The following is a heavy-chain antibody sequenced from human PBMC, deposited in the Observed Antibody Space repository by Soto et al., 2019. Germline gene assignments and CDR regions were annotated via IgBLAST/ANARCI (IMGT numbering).Heavy chain of an antibody. CDR2: ISAYNGNT. CDR1: GYTFTSYG. D-gene: IGHD3-10*01. CDR3: ARGKAYYGSGTVFDF. Sequence: QVQLVQSGAEVKKPGASVKVTCKASGYTFTSYGISWVRQAPGQGLEWMGWISAYNGNTNYVQMFQGRVTMTTDTSTSTAYMELRSLRSDDTAVYYGARGKAYYGSGTVFDFWGQGTLVTVSS. J-gene: IGHJ4*02. V-gene: IGHV1-18*01.